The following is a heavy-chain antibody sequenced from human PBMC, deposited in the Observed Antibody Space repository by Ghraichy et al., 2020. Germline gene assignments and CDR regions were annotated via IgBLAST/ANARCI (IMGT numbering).Heavy chain of an antibody. J-gene: IGHJ3*02. D-gene: IGHD3-22*01. CDR3: ASPYYYDSSGYYLDAFDI. CDR2: ISGSGGST. CDR1: GFTFSSYA. Sequence: GGSLRLSCAASGFTFSSYAMSWVRQAPGKGLEWVSAISGSGGSTYYADSVKGRFTISRDNSKNTLYLQMNSLRAEDTAVYYCASPYYYDSSGYYLDAFDIWGQGKMGTVSS. V-gene: IGHV3-23*01.